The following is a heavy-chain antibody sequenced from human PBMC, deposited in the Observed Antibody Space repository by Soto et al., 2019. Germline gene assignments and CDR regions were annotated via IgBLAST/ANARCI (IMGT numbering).Heavy chain of an antibody. CDR1: GGSINSGGNY. Sequence: QVQLQESGPGLVKPSQTLSLTCTVSGGSINSGGNYWSWIRQHPGKGLEWIGYTYHSGSTYYSGSTYYHPSLKSRVTISVDTSQNQFSLKLSSVTVADTAVYYCARGQVPVAGSASTFDYWGQGTLVTVSS. CDR3: ARGQVPVAGSASTFDY. V-gene: IGHV4-31*03. CDR2: TYHSGSTYYSGST. J-gene: IGHJ4*02. D-gene: IGHD6-19*01.